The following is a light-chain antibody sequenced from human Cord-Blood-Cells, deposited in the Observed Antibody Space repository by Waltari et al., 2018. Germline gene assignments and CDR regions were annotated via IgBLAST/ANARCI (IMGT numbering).Light chain of an antibody. CDR1: SSDVGGYNY. J-gene: IGLJ2*01. Sequence: QSALTQPPSASGSPGQSVTISCTGTSSDVGGYNYVSWYQQHPGKAPKLMIYEVSKRPSGGPDRFSGSKSGNTASLTVSWLQAEDEADYYCSSYAGSNNFVVFGGGTKLTAL. CDR2: EVS. V-gene: IGLV2-8*01. CDR3: SSYAGSNNFVV.